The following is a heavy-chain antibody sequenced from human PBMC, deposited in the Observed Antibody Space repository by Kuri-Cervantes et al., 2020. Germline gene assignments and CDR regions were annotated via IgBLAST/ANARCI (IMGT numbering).Heavy chain of an antibody. CDR3: ARGGWISLDY. CDR2: IKQDGSEK. Sequence: GGSLRLSCAASGIAFTDYYISWVRQAPGKGLEWVANIKQDGSEKYYVDSVKGRFTISRDNAKNSLYLQMNSLRAEDTAVYYCARGGWISLDYWGQGTLVTVSS. D-gene: IGHD5-12*01. CDR1: GIAFTDYY. V-gene: IGHV3-7*01. J-gene: IGHJ4*02.